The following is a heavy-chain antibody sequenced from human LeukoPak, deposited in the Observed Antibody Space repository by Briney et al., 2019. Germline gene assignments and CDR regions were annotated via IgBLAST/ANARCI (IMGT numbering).Heavy chain of an antibody. CDR1: GESFSGYY. Sequence: PSETLSLTCAVYGESFSGYYWSWIRQPPGKGLEWIGEINHSGSTNYNPSLKSRVTISVDTSKNQFSLKLSSVTAADTAVYYCARGRWTIYWGQGTLVTVSS. J-gene: IGHJ4*02. CDR3: ARGRWTIY. CDR2: INHSGST. D-gene: IGHD3/OR15-3a*01. V-gene: IGHV4-34*01.